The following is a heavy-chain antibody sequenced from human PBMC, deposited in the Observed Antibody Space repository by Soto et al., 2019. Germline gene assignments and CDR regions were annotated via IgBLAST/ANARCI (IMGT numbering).Heavy chain of an antibody. D-gene: IGHD3-10*01. Sequence: GWSLRLSCASSVFTFISYSMNWVRQSPGKGLEWVSYISSSSSTIYYADSVKGRFTISRDNAKNSLYLQMNSLRDEDTAVYYCARDITQVLWFGDRENYYYYGMDVWGRGTTVTVSS. CDR2: ISSSSSTI. CDR3: ARDITQVLWFGDRENYYYYGMDV. V-gene: IGHV3-48*02. CDR1: VFTFISYS. J-gene: IGHJ6*02.